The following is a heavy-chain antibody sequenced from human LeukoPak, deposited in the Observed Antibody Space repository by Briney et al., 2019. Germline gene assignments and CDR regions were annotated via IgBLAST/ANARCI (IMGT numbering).Heavy chain of an antibody. CDR2: IYYSGST. Sequence: SETLSLTCTVSGGSISSYYWSWIRQPPGKGLEWIGYIYYSGSTKYNPSLRSRVTISADTSKNQFSLKLSSVTAADTAVYYCVRSDQHLHRDFDSWGQGTLVTVPS. CDR1: GGSISSYY. CDR3: VRSDQHLHRDFDS. J-gene: IGHJ4*02. D-gene: IGHD3-10*01. V-gene: IGHV4-59*08.